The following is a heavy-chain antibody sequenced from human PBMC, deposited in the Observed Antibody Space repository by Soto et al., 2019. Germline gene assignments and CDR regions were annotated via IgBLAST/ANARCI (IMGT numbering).Heavy chain of an antibody. Sequence: SETLSLTCDVSGASITTYYWSWIRQAPGKGLEWIGKVYHTGSTDYNSSLRSRVTISVDTSKNQFSLNMNSVTAADKAVYYCARRLFGSGWTLDSWGQGALVTVSS. CDR1: GASITTYY. CDR2: VYHTGST. D-gene: IGHD6-19*01. CDR3: ARRLFGSGWTLDS. V-gene: IGHV4-59*13. J-gene: IGHJ4*02.